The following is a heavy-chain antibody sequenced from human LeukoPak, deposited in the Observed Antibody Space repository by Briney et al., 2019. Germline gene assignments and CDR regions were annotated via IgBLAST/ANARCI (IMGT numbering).Heavy chain of an antibody. J-gene: IGHJ4*02. V-gene: IGHV3-30*04. CDR1: GFTFSSYA. CDR3: ARDTMVAFDY. Sequence: PGGSLRLSCAASGFTFSSYAMHWVRQAPGKGLEWVAVISYDGSNKYYADSVKGRFTISRDNSKNTLYLQMNSLRAEDTAVYYCARDTMVAFDYWGQGTLVTVSS. D-gene: IGHD3-10*01. CDR2: ISYDGSNK.